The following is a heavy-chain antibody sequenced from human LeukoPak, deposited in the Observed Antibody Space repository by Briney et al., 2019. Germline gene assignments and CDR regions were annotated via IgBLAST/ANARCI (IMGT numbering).Heavy chain of an antibody. J-gene: IGHJ4*02. V-gene: IGHV3-30*03. CDR2: ISYDGSNK. Sequence: GGSLRLSCAASGFTFSSYGMHWVRQAPGKGLEWGAVISYDGSNKYYADSVKGRFTISRDNSKNTLYLQMNSLRAEDTAVYYCAGGIYSSGWYLDYWGQGTLVTVSS. CDR3: AGGIYSSGWYLDY. D-gene: IGHD6-19*01. CDR1: GFTFSSYG.